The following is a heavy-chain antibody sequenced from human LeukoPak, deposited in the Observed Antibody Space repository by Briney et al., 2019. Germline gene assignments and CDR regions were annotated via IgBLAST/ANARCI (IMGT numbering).Heavy chain of an antibody. D-gene: IGHD3-9*01. Sequence: ASVKVSCKASGYTFTSYGISWVRQAPRQGLEWMGWISAYNGNTNYAQKLQGRVTMTTDTSTSTAYMELRSLRSDDTAVYYCARDAGDFDWLFPQPFDYWGQGTLVTVSS. CDR3: ARDAGDFDWLFPQPFDY. J-gene: IGHJ4*02. CDR2: ISAYNGNT. CDR1: GYTFTSYG. V-gene: IGHV1-18*01.